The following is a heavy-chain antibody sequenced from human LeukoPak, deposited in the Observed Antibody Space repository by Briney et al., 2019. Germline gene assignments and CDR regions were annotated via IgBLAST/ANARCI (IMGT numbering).Heavy chain of an antibody. V-gene: IGHV1-2*06. CDR2: INPNSGGT. D-gene: IGHD3-10*01. CDR1: GYTFTGYY. J-gene: IGHJ5*02. Sequence: ASVKVSCKASGYTFTGYYMHWVRQAPGQGLEWMGRINPNSGGTNYAQKFQGRVTMTRATSISTAYMELSRLRSDDTAVYYCARPRSAGSRDGNWFDPWGQGTLVTVSS. CDR3: ARPRSAGSRDGNWFDP.